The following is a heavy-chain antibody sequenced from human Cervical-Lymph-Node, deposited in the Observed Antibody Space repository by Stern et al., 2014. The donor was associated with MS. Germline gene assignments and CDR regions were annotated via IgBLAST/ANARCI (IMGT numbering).Heavy chain of an antibody. V-gene: IGHV3-7*03. J-gene: IGHJ4*02. CDR2: LSQDGNQQ. Sequence: EVQLLEDGGGLVQPGGSLRLSCAASGFTFSRHRMTWVRQDRGNGLEGVANLSQDGNQQYYVDSVKGRFTISRDNAKNSLYLQMNSLRAEDTAMYYCTRIVGEYTYPGSADYWGQGTLVTVSS. CDR1: GFTFSRHR. D-gene: IGHD3-10*01. CDR3: TRIVGEYTYPGSADY.